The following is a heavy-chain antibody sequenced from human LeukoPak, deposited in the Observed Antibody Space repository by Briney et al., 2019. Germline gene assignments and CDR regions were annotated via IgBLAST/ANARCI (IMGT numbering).Heavy chain of an antibody. Sequence: PGGSLRLSCAASGFTFSIYAMNWVRQAPGKGLEWVSVISDSDGVTFYADSVKGRFTISRDNSKNTLYLQMNSLRAEDTAVYFCAQDRFVSSGRDDYWGQGTLVTVSS. D-gene: IGHD6-19*01. CDR2: ISDSDGVT. CDR3: AQDRFVSSGRDDY. CDR1: GFTFSIYA. V-gene: IGHV3-23*01. J-gene: IGHJ4*02.